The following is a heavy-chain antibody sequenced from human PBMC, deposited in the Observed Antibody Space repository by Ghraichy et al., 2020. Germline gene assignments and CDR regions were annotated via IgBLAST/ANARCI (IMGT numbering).Heavy chain of an antibody. J-gene: IGHJ4*02. V-gene: IGHV3-48*02. Sequence: GGSLRLSWAASGFSFSGFSMNWVRQAPGKGLEWISYISSSSTTMYYADSVKGRFTVSRDNAKNSLYLQMNNLIDEDAAVYYCARGPSSSIDYWGQGTLVTVSS. CDR2: ISSSSTTM. D-gene: IGHD6-6*01. CDR1: GFSFSGFS. CDR3: ARGPSSSIDY.